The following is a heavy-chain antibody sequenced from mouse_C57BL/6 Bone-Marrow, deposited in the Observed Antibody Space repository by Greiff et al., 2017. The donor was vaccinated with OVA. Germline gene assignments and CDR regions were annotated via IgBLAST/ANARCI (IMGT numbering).Heavy chain of an antibody. V-gene: IGHV1-82*01. J-gene: IGHJ1*03. D-gene: IGHD2-14*01. CDR2: IYPGDGDT. Sequence: QVQLQQSGPELVKPGASVKISCKASGYAFSSSWMNWVKQRPGKGLEWIGRIYPGDGDTNYNGKFKGKATLTADKSSSTAYMQLSSLTSEDSAVYFCAFFGGTPHWYFDVWGTGTTVTVSS. CDR3: AFFGGTPHWYFDV. CDR1: GYAFSSSW.